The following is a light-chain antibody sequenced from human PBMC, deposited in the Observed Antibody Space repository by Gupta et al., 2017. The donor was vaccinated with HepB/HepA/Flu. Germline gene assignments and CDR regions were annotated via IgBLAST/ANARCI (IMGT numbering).Light chain of an antibody. CDR1: QSLSSNF. CDR2: GAS. V-gene: IGKV3-20*01. J-gene: IGKJ3*01. CDR3: QQYARPPRFT. Sequence: EIVLTQSPGTLSLSPGERASLSCRASQSLSSNFLAWYQLKPGQAPRLIIYGASRRATGIPDRFSGSGSATDFTLTINNVEPEDFAVYYCQQYARPPRFTFGPGTKVDIK.